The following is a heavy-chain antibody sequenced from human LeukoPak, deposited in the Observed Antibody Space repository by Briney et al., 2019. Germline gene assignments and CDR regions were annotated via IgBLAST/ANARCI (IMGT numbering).Heavy chain of an antibody. Sequence: GASVKISCKASGGTFSSYAISWVRQAPGQGLEWMGRIIPIFGTANYAQKFQGRVTITTDESTSTAYMEPSSLRSEDTAVYYCAREWIEYSSSNPNSSYSSRAVGGKGPTFTFSS. CDR1: GGTFSSYA. CDR3: AREWIEYSSSNPNSSYSSRAV. CDR2: IIPIFGTA. D-gene: IGHD6-6*01. V-gene: IGHV1-69*05. J-gene: IGHJ6*03.